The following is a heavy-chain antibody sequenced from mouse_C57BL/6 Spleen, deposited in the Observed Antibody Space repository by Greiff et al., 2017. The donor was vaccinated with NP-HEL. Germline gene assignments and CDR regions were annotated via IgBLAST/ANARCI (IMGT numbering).Heavy chain of an antibody. CDR2: ISGGGGNT. CDR3: ASLRPNDGYHWYFDV. CDR1: GFTFSSYT. V-gene: IGHV5-9*01. Sequence: EVMLVESGGGLVKPGGSLKLSCAASGFTFSSYTMSWVRQTPEKRLEWVATISGGGGNTYYPDSVKGRFTISRDNAKNTLYLQMSSLRSEDTALYYCASLRPNDGYHWYFDVWGTGTTVTVSS. J-gene: IGHJ1*03. D-gene: IGHD2-3*01.